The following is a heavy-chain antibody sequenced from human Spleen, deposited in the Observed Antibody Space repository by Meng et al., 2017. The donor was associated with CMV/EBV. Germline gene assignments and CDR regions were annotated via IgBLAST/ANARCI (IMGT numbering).Heavy chain of an antibody. CDR1: GYTCPTYD. CDR3: ARDNYRQWLVD. V-gene: IGHV1-46*01. CDR2: INPSSGST. J-gene: IGHJ4*02. Sequence: QVQLLLAGAEVKKPGVYVVCSCATYGYTCPTYDLHWVRQDPGQELEWMGIINPSSGSTSYAQKFQARATMTRDTSTSTVYMELSSLRPEDTAVYYCARDNYRQWLVDWGQGTLVTVSS. D-gene: IGHD6-19*01.